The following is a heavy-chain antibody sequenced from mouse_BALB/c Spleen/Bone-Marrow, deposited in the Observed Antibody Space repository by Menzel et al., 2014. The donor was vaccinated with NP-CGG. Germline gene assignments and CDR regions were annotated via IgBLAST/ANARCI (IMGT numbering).Heavy chain of an antibody. CDR3: SRDYGGTAWFAC. CDR2: IDPANGNT. CDR1: GFNIKDTH. J-gene: IGHJ3*01. Sequence: EVQLQQSGAELVKPGASVKLSCTASGFNIKDTHMHWVKQGPEQGLERIGRIDPANGNTKYDPNFQGKATITADTSFNTAYLQLSSLTSEDTAVYYCSRDYGGTAWFACWGHGTLVTVSA. V-gene: IGHV14-3*02. D-gene: IGHD1-1*01.